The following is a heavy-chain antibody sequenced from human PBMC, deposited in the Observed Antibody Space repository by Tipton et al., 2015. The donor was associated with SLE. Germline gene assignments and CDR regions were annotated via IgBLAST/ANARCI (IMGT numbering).Heavy chain of an antibody. D-gene: IGHD1-26*01. CDR3: ARGARGTYKDASDV. V-gene: IGHV4-38-2*01. CDR2: IFYSGST. Sequence: PGLVKPSETLSLKCAVSGYSISAGYYWGWVRQPPGKGLEWIGSIFYSGSTFYNPSLKSRVSISVDTAKRQFSLAVYSVTAADTAVYFCARGARGTYKDASDVWGQGTMVTVSS. J-gene: IGHJ3*01. CDR1: GYSISAGYY.